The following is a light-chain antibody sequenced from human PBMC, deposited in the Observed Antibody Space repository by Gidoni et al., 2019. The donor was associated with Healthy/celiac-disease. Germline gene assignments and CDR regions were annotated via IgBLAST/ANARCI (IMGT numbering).Light chain of an antibody. J-gene: IGKJ4*01. V-gene: IGKV3-15*01. Sequence: EIVMTQSPATLSVSPGERATLSRRASQSVSSNLAWYQQKPGQAPRLLIYGASTRATGIPDRFSGSGSGTEFTLTISSLQSEDFAVYYCQQYNNWPRLTFGGGTKVEIK. CDR1: QSVSSN. CDR3: QQYNNWPRLT. CDR2: GAS.